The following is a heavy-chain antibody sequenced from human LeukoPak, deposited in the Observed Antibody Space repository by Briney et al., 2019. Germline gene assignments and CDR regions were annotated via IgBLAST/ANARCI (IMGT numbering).Heavy chain of an antibody. CDR2: INPNSGGT. J-gene: IGHJ3*02. CDR1: GYTFTGYY. D-gene: IGHD5-24*01. CDR3: AREKDGAFDI. V-gene: IGHV1-2*02. Sequence: ASVNVSCKASGYTFTGYYMHWVRQAPGQGLEWMGWINPNSGGTNYAQKFQGRVTTTRDTSISTAYMELSRLRSDDTAVYYCAREKDGAFDIWGQGTLVIVSS.